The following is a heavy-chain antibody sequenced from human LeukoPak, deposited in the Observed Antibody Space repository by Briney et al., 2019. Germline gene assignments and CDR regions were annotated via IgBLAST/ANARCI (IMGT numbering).Heavy chain of an antibody. D-gene: IGHD3-22*01. CDR2: IYYSGST. CDR3: ARHPGYYDSSGYYVSAFDI. J-gene: IGHJ3*02. Sequence: SETLSLTCTVSGASIGSSSYYWGWIRQSPGKGLEWIGSIYYSGSTYFNPSLKSRVTMSVDTSKNHFSLKLTSVTAADTAVYYCARHPGYYDSSGYYVSAFDIWGQGTMVTVSS. V-gene: IGHV4-39*01. CDR1: GASIGSSSYY.